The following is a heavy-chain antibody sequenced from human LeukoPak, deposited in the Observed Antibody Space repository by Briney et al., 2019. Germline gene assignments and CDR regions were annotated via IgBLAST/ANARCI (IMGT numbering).Heavy chain of an antibody. Sequence: SGTLSLTCTVSGGSISSGSYYWSWIRQPAGKGLEWIGRIYTSGSTNYNPSLKSRVTISVDTSKNQFSLKLSSVTAADTAVYYCARDLGYCSGGSCYHDYWGQGTLVTVSS. J-gene: IGHJ4*02. V-gene: IGHV4-61*02. CDR3: ARDLGYCSGGSCYHDY. D-gene: IGHD2-15*01. CDR2: IYTSGST. CDR1: GGSISSGSYY.